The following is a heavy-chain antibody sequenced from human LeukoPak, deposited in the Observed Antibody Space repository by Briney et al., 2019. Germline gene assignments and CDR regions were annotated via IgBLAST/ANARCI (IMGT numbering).Heavy chain of an antibody. J-gene: IGHJ4*02. V-gene: IGHV4-39*07. Sequence: SETLSLTCTVSGGSISSSSYYWGWIRQPPGKGLEWIGSIYYSGSTYYNPSLKSRVTISVDTSKNQFSLKLSSVTAADTAVYYCAREDGSPRYYFDYWGQGTLVTVSS. CDR1: GGSISSSSYY. CDR3: AREDGSPRYYFDY. CDR2: IYYSGST.